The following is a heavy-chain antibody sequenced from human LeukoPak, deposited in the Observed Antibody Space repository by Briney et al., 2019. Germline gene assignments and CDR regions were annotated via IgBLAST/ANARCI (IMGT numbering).Heavy chain of an antibody. D-gene: IGHD4-23*01. V-gene: IGHV1-18*01. CDR1: GYTFTSYG. CDR3: ARDVTPFNYYYGMDV. CDR2: ISAYNGNT. J-gene: IGHJ6*02. Sequence: GASVKVSCKASGYTFTSYGISWVRQAPGQGLEWMGWISAYNGNTNYAQKLQGRVTMTTDTSTSTAYMELRSLRSDDTAVYYCARDVTPFNYYYGMDVWGQGTTVTVSS.